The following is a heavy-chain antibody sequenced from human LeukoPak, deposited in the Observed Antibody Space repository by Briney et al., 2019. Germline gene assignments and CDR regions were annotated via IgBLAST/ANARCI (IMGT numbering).Heavy chain of an antibody. J-gene: IGHJ4*02. D-gene: IGHD3-16*01. CDR2: IRSKAYGETA. CDR3: ARGSDSNFGARDGFDY. CDR1: GFTFGDYA. Sequence: GGSLRLSCTASGFTFGDYAMSWIRQAPGKGLEWVGFIRSKAYGETADYAASVKGRFTISRDDSKAIAYLQMNSLKTEDTAVYHCARGSDSNFGARDGFDYWGQGTLVTVSS. V-gene: IGHV3-49*03.